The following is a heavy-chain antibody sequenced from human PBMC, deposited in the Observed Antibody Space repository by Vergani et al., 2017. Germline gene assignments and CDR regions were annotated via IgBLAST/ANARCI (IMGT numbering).Heavy chain of an antibody. CDR3: AKVNVVVPAAIRYFDY. D-gene: IGHD2-2*02. Sequence: EVQLVESGGGLVQPGRSLRLSCAASGITFSSYAMSWVRQAPGKGLEWVSAISGSGGSTYYADPVKGRFTISRDNSKNTLYLQMNSLRAEDTAVYYCAKVNVVVPAAIRYFDYWGQGTLVTVSS. CDR1: GITFSSYA. J-gene: IGHJ4*02. V-gene: IGHV3-23*04. CDR2: ISGSGGST.